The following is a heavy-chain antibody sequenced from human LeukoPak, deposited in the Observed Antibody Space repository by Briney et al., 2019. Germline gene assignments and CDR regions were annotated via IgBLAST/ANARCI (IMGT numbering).Heavy chain of an antibody. J-gene: IGHJ4*02. D-gene: IGHD7-27*01. CDR3: ARSGDPHFDY. Sequence: PSETLSLTCTVSGGSISSSDYYWGWIRQPPGKGLEWIGSVYYSGSTNYNPSLKSRVTISVDTSKNQFSLKLSSVTAADTAVYYCARSGDPHFDYWGQGTLVTVSS. CDR2: VYYSGST. CDR1: GGSISSSDYY. V-gene: IGHV4-39*07.